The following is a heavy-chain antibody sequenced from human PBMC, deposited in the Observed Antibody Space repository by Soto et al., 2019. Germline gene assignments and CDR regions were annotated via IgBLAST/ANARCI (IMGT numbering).Heavy chain of an antibody. CDR3: ARDYYDSSGYYRPTYYFDY. D-gene: IGHD3-22*01. J-gene: IGHJ4*02. Sequence: SETLSLTCAVSGGSISSSNWWSWVRQPPGKGLEWIGEIYHSGSTNYNPSLKSRVTISVDKSKNQFSLKLSSVTAADTAVYYCARDYYDSSGYYRPTYYFDYWGQGTLVTVSS. V-gene: IGHV4-4*02. CDR2: IYHSGST. CDR1: GGSISSSNW.